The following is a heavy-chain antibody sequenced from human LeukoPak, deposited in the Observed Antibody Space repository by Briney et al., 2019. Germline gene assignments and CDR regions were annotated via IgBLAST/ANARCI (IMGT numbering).Heavy chain of an antibody. CDR1: GFTFDDYA. Sequence: GGSLRLSCAASGFTFDDYAMHWVRQAPGKGLEWVSLISWDGGSTYYADSVKGRFTISRDNSKNSLYLQMNSLRAEDTALYYCAKDSLGYSSGWRYWYFDLWGRGTLVTVSS. V-gene: IGHV3-43D*03. J-gene: IGHJ2*01. CDR3: AKDSLGYSSGWRYWYFDL. CDR2: ISWDGGST. D-gene: IGHD6-19*01.